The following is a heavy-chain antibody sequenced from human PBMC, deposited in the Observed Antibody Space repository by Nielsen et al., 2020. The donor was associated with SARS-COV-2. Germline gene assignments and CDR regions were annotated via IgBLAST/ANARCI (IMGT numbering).Heavy chain of an antibody. V-gene: IGHV1-8*01. D-gene: IGHD3-16*02. CDR1: GYTFTSYD. Sequence: ASVKVSCKASGYTFTSYDINWVRQATGQGLEWMGWMNPNSGNTGYAQKFQGRVTMTRNTSISTAYMELSSLSTEDTAVYYCTRDLYRQSVLLWLYWGQGTLVTVSS. CDR2: MNPNSGNT. J-gene: IGHJ1*01. CDR3: TRDLYRQSVLLWLY.